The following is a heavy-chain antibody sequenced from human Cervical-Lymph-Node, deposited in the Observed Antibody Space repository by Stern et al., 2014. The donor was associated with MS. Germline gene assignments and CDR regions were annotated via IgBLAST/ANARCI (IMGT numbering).Heavy chain of an antibody. D-gene: IGHD6-13*01. Sequence: VHLVESGPGLVKPSETLSLTCTVSGGSIRSSSYYWGWIRQPPGKGLEWIGSIYYSGSTYYNPSLKSRATISVDTSKNHFPRKRSVVTAADTAVYYCARQEDMQQQLVYFDYWGQGTLVTVSS. CDR2: IYYSGST. CDR1: GGSIRSSSYY. CDR3: ARQEDMQQQLVYFDY. V-gene: IGHV4-39*01. J-gene: IGHJ4*02.